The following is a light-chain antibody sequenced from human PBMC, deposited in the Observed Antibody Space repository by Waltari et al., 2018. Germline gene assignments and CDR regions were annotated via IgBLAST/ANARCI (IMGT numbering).Light chain of an antibody. Sequence: QSALTQPASGSGSPGQSITISCSGVGSAAGASESVSWHHHHPGKAPQVIIYDVTNRPSGVSDRFSASKSANTASLTISRLQPEDEADYYCSSQTLDGLVLFGGGTRLTVL. CDR2: DVT. J-gene: IGLJ2*01. V-gene: IGLV2-14*03. CDR1: GSAAGASES. CDR3: SSQTLDGLVL.